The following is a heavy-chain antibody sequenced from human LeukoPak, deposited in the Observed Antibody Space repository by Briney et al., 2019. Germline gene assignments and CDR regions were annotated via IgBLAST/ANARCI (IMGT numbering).Heavy chain of an antibody. V-gene: IGHV3-49*04. CDR2: IRSKAYRGTT. J-gene: IGHJ4*02. CDR1: GFTFGDHA. Sequence: GGSLRLSCTASGFTFGDHAMSWVRQAPGKGLEWVGFIRSKAYRGTTEYAASVKGRFTISRDDSKSIAYLQMNSLKTEDTAVYYCAKDEEVVDFDYWGQGTLVTVSS. D-gene: IGHD2-15*01. CDR3: AKDEEVVDFDY.